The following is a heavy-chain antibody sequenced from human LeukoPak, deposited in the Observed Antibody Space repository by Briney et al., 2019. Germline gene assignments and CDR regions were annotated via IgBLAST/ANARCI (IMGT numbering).Heavy chain of an antibody. CDR2: IYHSGST. CDR3: ARVLLWFGFDP. V-gene: IGHV4-38-2*02. D-gene: IGHD3-10*01. CDR1: GYSISSTYY. J-gene: IGHJ5*02. Sequence: SETLSLTCTVSGYSISSTYYWGWIRQPPGKGLEWIGSIYHSGSTYYNPSLKSRVTISVDRSKNQFSLKLSSVTAADTAVYYCARVLLWFGFDPWGQGTLVTVSS.